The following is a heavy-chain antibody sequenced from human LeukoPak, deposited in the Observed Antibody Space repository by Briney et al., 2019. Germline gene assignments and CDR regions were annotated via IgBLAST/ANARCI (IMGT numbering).Heavy chain of an antibody. CDR2: ISPMFDIA. Sequence: SVKVSCKASGGSFRAYSISWVRQAPGQGLEWMGRISPMFDIANYAQKFQGRVTITADTSTSTPYMELSSLRSEDTAIYYCAREFKQSNWNDSHCFDPWGQGTLVTVSS. D-gene: IGHD1-20*01. V-gene: IGHV1-69*04. J-gene: IGHJ5*02. CDR3: AREFKQSNWNDSHCFDP. CDR1: GGSFRAYS.